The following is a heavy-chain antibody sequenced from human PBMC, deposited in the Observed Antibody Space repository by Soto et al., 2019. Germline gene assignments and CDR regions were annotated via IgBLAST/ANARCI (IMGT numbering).Heavy chain of an antibody. Sequence: SETLSLTCAVYGGSFSGFYWSWIRQPPGKGLEWVGEINHSGSTNYNPSLKSRGTISVDTSKTQFSLKLSSVTAADRAVYYCARGRGILTGYDYYYYGMDVWGQGTTVTVSS. J-gene: IGHJ6*02. V-gene: IGHV4-34*01. CDR3: ARGRGILTGYDYYYYGMDV. CDR1: GGSFSGFY. D-gene: IGHD3-9*01. CDR2: INHSGST.